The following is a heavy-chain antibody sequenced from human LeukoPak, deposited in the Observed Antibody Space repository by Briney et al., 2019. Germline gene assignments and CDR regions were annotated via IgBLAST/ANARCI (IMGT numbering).Heavy chain of an antibody. CDR1: GGTFSSYA. D-gene: IGHD2-15*01. CDR3: ARSFGCSGGSCYSNWFDP. J-gene: IGHJ5*02. CDR2: IIPIFGTA. V-gene: IGHV1-69*06. Sequence: SVKVSCKASGGTFSSYAISWVRQAPGQGLEWMGGIIPIFGTANYAQKFQGRVTITADKSTSTAYMELSSLRSEDTAVYYCARSFGCSGGSCYSNWFDPWGQGTPVTVSS.